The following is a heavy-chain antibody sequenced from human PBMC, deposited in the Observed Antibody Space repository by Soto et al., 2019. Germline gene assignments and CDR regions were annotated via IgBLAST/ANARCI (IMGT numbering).Heavy chain of an antibody. CDR2: IIPISDTT. CDR1: GGTFSSYA. V-gene: IGHV1-69*01. J-gene: IGHJ6*02. D-gene: IGHD2-2*01. Sequence: QVQLVQSGAEVKKPGSSVKVSCQASGGTFSSYAISWVRQAPGQGLEWMGGIIPISDTTNYAQKFHGRVTITADESTSTAYMELSSLRSEDTAVYYCARSQGSSTSLEIYYYYYYGMDVWGQGTTVTVSS. CDR3: ARSQGSSTSLEIYYYYYYGMDV.